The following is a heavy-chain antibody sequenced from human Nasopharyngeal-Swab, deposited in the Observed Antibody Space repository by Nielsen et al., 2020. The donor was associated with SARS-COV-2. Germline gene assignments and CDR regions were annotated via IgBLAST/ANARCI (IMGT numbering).Heavy chain of an antibody. CDR1: GYSFTSYW. V-gene: IGHV5-10-1*01. Sequence: KVSCKGSGYSFTSYWISWVRQMPGKGLEWMGRIDPSDSYTNYSPSFQGHVTISADKSISTAYLQWSSLKASDTAMYYCARSGYSSSLGGFIAWGQGTPVTVSS. CDR2: IDPSDSYT. CDR3: ARSGYSSSLGGFIA. D-gene: IGHD6-6*01. J-gene: IGHJ5*02.